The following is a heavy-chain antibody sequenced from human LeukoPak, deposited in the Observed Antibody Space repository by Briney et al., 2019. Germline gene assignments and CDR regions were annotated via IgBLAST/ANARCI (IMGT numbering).Heavy chain of an antibody. CDR1: GFTFSSYG. CDR3: AKGRTANVVVAVSSDY. J-gene: IGHJ4*02. CDR2: ISYDGSNK. D-gene: IGHD2-15*01. V-gene: IGHV3-30*18. Sequence: GGSLRLSCAASGFTFSSYGMHWVRQAPGKGLEWVAVISYDGSNKYYADSVKGRFTISRDNSKNSLYLQMNSLRTEDTALYYCAKGRTANVVVAVSSDYWGQGTLVTVSS.